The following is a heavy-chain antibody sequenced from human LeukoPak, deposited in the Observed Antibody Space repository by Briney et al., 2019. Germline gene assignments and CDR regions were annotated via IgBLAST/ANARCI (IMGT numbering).Heavy chain of an antibody. Sequence: GGSLRLSCTTSGFTFSNYGMHWVRQAPGKGLEWVAFIRSDGSNKYYADSVKGRFTISRNNSKNTLYLQMNSLRAEDTAVYYCAKDPHSTYYYDSSGYYPPDYWGQGTLVTVSS. CDR3: AKDPHSTYYYDSSGYYPPDY. J-gene: IGHJ4*02. CDR1: GFTFSNYG. D-gene: IGHD3-22*01. CDR2: IRSDGSNK. V-gene: IGHV3-30*02.